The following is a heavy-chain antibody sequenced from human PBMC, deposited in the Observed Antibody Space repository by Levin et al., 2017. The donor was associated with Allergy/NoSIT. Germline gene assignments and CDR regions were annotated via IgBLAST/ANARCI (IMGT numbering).Heavy chain of an antibody. V-gene: IGHV5-51*01. Sequence: GESLKISCKGSGYSFTSYWIGWVRQMPGKGLEWMGIIYPGDSDTRYSPSFQGQVTISADKSISTAYLQWSSLKASDTAMYYCARQITMVRGVIGFDYWGQGTLVTVSS. CDR2: IYPGDSDT. J-gene: IGHJ4*02. CDR3: ARQITMVRGVIGFDY. D-gene: IGHD3-10*01. CDR1: GYSFTSYW.